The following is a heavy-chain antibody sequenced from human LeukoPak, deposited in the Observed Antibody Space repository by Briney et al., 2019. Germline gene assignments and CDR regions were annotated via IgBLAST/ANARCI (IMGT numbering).Heavy chain of an antibody. D-gene: IGHD1-26*01. V-gene: IGHV4-39*07. Sequence: NSSETLSLTCTVSGGSFSSSSYSWAWIRQPPGKGLEWIGEINHSGSTNYNPSLKSRVTISVDTSKNQFSLKLSSVTAADTAVYYCARGIVRRIVGATRGYYFDYWGQGTLVTVSS. CDR1: GGSFSSSSYS. J-gene: IGHJ4*02. CDR2: INHSGST. CDR3: ARGIVRRIVGATRGYYFDY.